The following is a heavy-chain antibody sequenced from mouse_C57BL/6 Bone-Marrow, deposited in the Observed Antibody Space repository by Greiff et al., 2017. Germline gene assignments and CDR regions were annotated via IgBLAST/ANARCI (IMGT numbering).Heavy chain of an antibody. CDR1: GYTFTSYW. CDR3: ARGQRRLQDY. D-gene: IGHD3-2*02. V-gene: IGHV1-69*01. Sequence: QVQLQQPGAELVMPGASVKLSCKASGYTFTSYWMHWVKQRPGQGLEWIGEIDPSDSYTNYNQKFKGKSTLTVDKSSSTAYMQLSSLTSEDSAVYYCARGQRRLQDYWGQGTTLTVSS. J-gene: IGHJ2*01. CDR2: IDPSDSYT.